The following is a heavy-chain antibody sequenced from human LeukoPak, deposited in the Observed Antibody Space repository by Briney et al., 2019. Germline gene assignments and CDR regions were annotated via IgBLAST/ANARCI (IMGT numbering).Heavy chain of an antibody. CDR1: GFTFSSYW. Sequence: GGSLRLSCAASGFTFSSYWMSWVRQAPGKGLEWVANIKQDGSEKYYVDSVKGRFTISRDNAKNSLYLQMNSLRAEDTAVYYCARESGELSLYEFSELGYWGQGTLVTVSS. J-gene: IGHJ4*02. D-gene: IGHD3-16*02. V-gene: IGHV3-7*03. CDR3: ARESGELSLYEFSELGY. CDR2: IKQDGSEK.